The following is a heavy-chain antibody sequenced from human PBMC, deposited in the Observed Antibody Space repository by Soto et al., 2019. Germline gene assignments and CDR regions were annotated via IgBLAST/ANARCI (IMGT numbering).Heavy chain of an antibody. D-gene: IGHD3-22*01. CDR2: IKQDGSEK. CDR1: GFTFSSYW. J-gene: IGHJ6*02. V-gene: IGHV3-7*03. Sequence: GGSLRLSCAASGFTFSSYWMSWVRQAPGKGLEWVANIKQDGSEKYYVDSVKGRFTISRDNAKNSLYLQMNSLRAEDTAVYYCARDQTRGGYYNYYYYGMDVWGQGTTVTVSS. CDR3: ARDQTRGGYYNYYYYGMDV.